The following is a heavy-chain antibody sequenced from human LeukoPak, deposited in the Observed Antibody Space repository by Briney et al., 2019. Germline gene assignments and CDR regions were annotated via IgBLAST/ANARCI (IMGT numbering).Heavy chain of an antibody. V-gene: IGHV3-23*01. D-gene: IGHD3-3*01. CDR3: ARDCDFWSGYPSYGMDV. Sequence: PGGSLRLSCAGSGFTFSSYAMAWVRQTPEKGLEWVAIISSSDGGTYYIDPVKGRFTISRDNSKNVLNLQMNSLRAEDTAVYYCARDCDFWSGYPSYGMDVWGQGTTVTVSS. J-gene: IGHJ6*02. CDR2: ISSSDGGT. CDR1: GFTFSSYA.